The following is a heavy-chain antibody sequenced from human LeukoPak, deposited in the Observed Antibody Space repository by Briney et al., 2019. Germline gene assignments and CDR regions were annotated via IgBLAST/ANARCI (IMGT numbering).Heavy chain of an antibody. CDR3: ARGAATYDLQY. J-gene: IGHJ1*01. Sequence: AGXGLEWIGRIHTNDGTNFNPSLKSRVTMSLDTSKNQFSLKLTSVTAADTAVYYCARGAATYDLQYWGQGTLVAVSS. CDR2: IHTNDGT. D-gene: IGHD3-16*01. V-gene: IGHV4-4*07.